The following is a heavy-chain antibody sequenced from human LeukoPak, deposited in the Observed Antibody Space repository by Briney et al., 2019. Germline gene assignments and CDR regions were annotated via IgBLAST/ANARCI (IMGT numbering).Heavy chain of an antibody. CDR2: INHSGST. J-gene: IGHJ4*02. CDR3: ARLEFTGRVRMKNDY. D-gene: IGHD1-1*01. V-gene: IGHV4-34*01. CDR1: GGSFSGYY. Sequence: SETLSLTCAVSGGSFSGYYWSWIRQPPGKGLEWIGEINHSGSTNYNPSLKSRVTISVDTSKNQFSLKLSSVTAADTAVYYCARLEFTGRVRMKNDYWGQGTLVTVSS.